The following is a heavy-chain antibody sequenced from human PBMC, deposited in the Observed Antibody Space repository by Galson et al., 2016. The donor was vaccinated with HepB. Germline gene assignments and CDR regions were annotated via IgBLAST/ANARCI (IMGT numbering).Heavy chain of an antibody. CDR1: GFVFSNFG. D-gene: IGHD1-1*01. J-gene: IGHJ4*02. CDR3: AKERLVRRIFDH. Sequence: SLRLSCAASGFVFSNFGLSWVRQAPGKGLEWVASISTRRTTYYADSVQGRFTFSRDTSNNTLYLKMNGLRAEDTAVYYCAKERLVRRIFDHWGQGTLLTVSS. CDR2: ISTRRTT. V-gene: IGHV3-23*01.